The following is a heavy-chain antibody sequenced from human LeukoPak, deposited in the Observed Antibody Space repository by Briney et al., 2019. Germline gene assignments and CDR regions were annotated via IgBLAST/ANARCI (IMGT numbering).Heavy chain of an antibody. J-gene: IGHJ6*04. CDR1: GDSISNFY. V-gene: IGHV4-59*01. CDR2: IYASGTT. Sequence: SETLSLTCTVSGDSISNFYWSWIRQSPGKVLEWIWYIYASGTTNYNPSLKSRVTISVDTSKKQFSLNLRSVTAADAAVYYCARGSSYYEGEPLWSGDVWGKGTTVTVYS. D-gene: IGHD3-3*01. CDR3: ARGSSYYEGEPLWSGDV.